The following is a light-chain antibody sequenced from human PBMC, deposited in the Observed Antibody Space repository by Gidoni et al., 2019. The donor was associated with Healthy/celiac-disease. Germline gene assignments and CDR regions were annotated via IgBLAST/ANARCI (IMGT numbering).Light chain of an antibody. J-gene: IGKJ2*01. CDR3: QQYDNLPSYT. CDR1: HDIINY. V-gene: IGKV1-33*01. Sequence: DIQMTQSPSSLSASVGDRVTITCQASHDIINYLNWYQQKPGKAPKLLIYDASNLETGVPSRFSGSGSGTDFTFTISSLQPEDIATYYSQQYDNLPSYTFGQGTKLEIK. CDR2: DAS.